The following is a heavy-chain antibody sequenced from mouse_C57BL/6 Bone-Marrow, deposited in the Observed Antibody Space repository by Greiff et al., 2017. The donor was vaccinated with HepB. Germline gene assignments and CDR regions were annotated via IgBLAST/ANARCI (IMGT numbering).Heavy chain of an antibody. J-gene: IGHJ4*01. CDR2: IDPENGDT. CDR3: TALDYDYDVYAMDY. D-gene: IGHD2-4*01. V-gene: IGHV14-4*01. CDR1: GFNIKDDY. Sequence: VQLQQSGAELVRPGASVKLSCTASGFNIKDDYMHWVKQRPEQGLEWIGWIDPENGDTEYASKFQGKATITADTSSNTAYLQLSSLTSEDTAVYYCTALDYDYDVYAMDYGGQGTAITVSS.